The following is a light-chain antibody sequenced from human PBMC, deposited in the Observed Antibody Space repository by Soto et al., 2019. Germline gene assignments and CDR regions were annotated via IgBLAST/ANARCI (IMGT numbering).Light chain of an antibody. V-gene: IGKV3-11*01. CDR1: QSVSTY. Sequence: EIVLTQSPVTLSLSPGESVTISCRASQSVSTYLAWYQQKPGQAPRLLIYGASNRATGIPARFSGSGSGTDFTLTISSLQPEDFAVYYCQQRSNGLTFGGGTKVDLK. CDR2: GAS. J-gene: IGKJ4*01. CDR3: QQRSNGLT.